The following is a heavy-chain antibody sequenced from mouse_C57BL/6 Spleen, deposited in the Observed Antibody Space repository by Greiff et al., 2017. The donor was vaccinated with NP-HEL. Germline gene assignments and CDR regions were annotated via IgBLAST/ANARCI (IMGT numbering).Heavy chain of an antibody. Sequence: VQLVESGPGLVAPSQSLSITCTVSGFSLTSYAISWVRQPPGKGLEWLGVIWTGGGTNYNSALKSRLSISKDNSKSQVFLKMNSLQTDDTARYYCARNRAYDYDPAWFAYWGQGTLVTVSA. V-gene: IGHV2-9-1*01. D-gene: IGHD2-4*01. CDR2: IWTGGGT. CDR3: ARNRAYDYDPAWFAY. J-gene: IGHJ3*01. CDR1: GFSLTSYA.